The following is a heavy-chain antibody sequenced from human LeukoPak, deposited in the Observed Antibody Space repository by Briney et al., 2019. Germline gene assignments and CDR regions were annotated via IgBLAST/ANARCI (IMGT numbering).Heavy chain of an antibody. CDR1: GASISSYY. Sequence: KPSETLSLTCTVSGASISSYYWSWIRQSPGKGLEWIGYIYYSGRTNYNPSLKSRVTISVDTSKNQFPLKLTSATAADTAVYYCARDRGPVVVPAAVYYMDVWGKGTTVTISS. CDR2: IYYSGRT. V-gene: IGHV4-59*01. CDR3: ARDRGPVVVPAAVYYMDV. D-gene: IGHD2-2*01. J-gene: IGHJ6*03.